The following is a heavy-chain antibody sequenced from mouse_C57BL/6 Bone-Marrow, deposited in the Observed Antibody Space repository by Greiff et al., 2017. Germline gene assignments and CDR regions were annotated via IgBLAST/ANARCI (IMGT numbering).Heavy chain of an antibody. Sequence: DVMLVESGGDLVKPGGSLKLSCAASGFTFSSYGMSWVRQTPDKRLEWVATISSGGSYTYYPDSVKGRFTISRDNAKNTLYLQMSSLKSEDTAMYYCARYDPYYAMDYWGQGTSVTVSS. CDR1: GFTFSSYG. CDR3: ARYDPYYAMDY. D-gene: IGHD2-3*01. V-gene: IGHV5-6*02. CDR2: ISSGGSYT. J-gene: IGHJ4*01.